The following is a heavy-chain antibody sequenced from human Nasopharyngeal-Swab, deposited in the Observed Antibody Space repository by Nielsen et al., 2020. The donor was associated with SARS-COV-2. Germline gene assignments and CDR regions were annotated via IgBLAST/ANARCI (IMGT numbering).Heavy chain of an antibody. CDR2: IYYGGST. D-gene: IGHD3-10*01. J-gene: IGHJ2*01. CDR3: ATLVEVTMVGGYWYFDL. V-gene: IGHV4-59*01. Sequence: WIRQPPGKGLEWIGYIYYGGSTNYNPSLKSRVSISVDTSKNQFSLKLSSVTAADTAVYYCATLVEVTMVGGYWYFDLWGRGSLVTVSS.